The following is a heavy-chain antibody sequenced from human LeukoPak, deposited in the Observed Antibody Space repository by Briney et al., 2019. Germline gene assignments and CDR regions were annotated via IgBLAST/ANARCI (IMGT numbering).Heavy chain of an antibody. V-gene: IGHV1-8*02. D-gene: IGHD2-15*01. CDR1: GYTFTSYG. J-gene: IGHJ6*02. CDR2: MNPNSGNT. Sequence: ASVKVSCKASGYTFTSYGISWVRQATGQGLEWMGWMNPNSGNTGYAQKSQGRVTMTRNTSISTAYMELSSLRSEDTAVYYCARSPVVVVGNYYYGLDVWDQGTTVTVSS. CDR3: ARSPVVVVGNYYYGLDV.